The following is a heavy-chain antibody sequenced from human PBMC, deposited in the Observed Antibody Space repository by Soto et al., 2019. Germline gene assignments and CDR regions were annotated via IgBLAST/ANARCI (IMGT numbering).Heavy chain of an antibody. D-gene: IGHD3-10*01. CDR1: GFTFSSYS. V-gene: IGHV3-48*02. Sequence: GGSLRLSCAASGFTFSSYSMNWVRQAPGKGLEWVSYISSSSSTIYYADSVKGRFTISRDNAKNSLYLQMNSLRDEDTAVYYCARGPMGFGELLSRSWYYYGMDVWGQGTTVTVSS. J-gene: IGHJ6*02. CDR3: ARGPMGFGELLSRSWYYYGMDV. CDR2: ISSSSSTI.